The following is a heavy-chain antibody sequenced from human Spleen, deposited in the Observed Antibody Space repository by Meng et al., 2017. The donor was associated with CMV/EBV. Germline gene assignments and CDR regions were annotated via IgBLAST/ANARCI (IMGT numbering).Heavy chain of an antibody. CDR2: IYYTGST. D-gene: IGHD3-22*01. J-gene: IGHJ4*02. CDR1: NNSDYYY. Sequence: NNSDYYYWSWIRQHPGKGLEWIGYIYYTGSTYYNPSLKSRLTISLDTSRNQFSLKLSSVTAADTAVYYCARIRVEDYYDSSGPDDYWGQGTLVTVSS. CDR3: ARIRVEDYYDSSGPDDY. V-gene: IGHV4-31*02.